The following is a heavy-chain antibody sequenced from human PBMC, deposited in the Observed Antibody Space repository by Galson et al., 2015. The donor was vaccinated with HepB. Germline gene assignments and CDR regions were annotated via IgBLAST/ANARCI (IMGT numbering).Heavy chain of an antibody. V-gene: IGHV3-11*01. Sequence: SLRLSCAASGFTFSDYYMSWIRQAPGKGLEWVSYISSSGSTIYYADSVKGRFTISRDNAKNSLYLQMNSLRAEDTAVYYCAREEWPGGAAAEFDYWGQGTLVTVSS. CDR2: ISSSGSTI. D-gene: IGHD6-13*01. J-gene: IGHJ4*02. CDR3: AREEWPGGAAAEFDY. CDR1: GFTFSDYY.